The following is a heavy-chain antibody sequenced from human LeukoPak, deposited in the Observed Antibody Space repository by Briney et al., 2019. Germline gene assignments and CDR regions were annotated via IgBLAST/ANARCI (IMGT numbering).Heavy chain of an antibody. CDR2: ISSSGSTI. Sequence: GGSLRLSCAASGFTFSSYEMNWVRQAPGKGQEWVSYISSSGSTIYYADSVKGRFTISRDNAKNSLYLQMNSLRAEDTAVYYCASELWSNRWRGMVDYWGQGTLVTLSS. CDR3: ASELWSNRWRGMVDY. D-gene: IGHD5-18*01. CDR1: GFTFSSYE. V-gene: IGHV3-48*03. J-gene: IGHJ4*02.